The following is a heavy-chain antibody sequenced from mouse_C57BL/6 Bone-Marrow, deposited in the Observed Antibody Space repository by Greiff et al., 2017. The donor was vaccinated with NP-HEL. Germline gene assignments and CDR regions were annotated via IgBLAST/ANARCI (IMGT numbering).Heavy chain of an antibody. D-gene: IGHD4-1*01. CDR2: ISDGGSYT. J-gene: IGHJ4*01. CDR3: AREPGTRAMDY. Sequence: EVQVVESGGGLVKPGGSLKLSCAASGFTFSSYAMSWVRQTPEKRLEWVATISDGGSYTYYPDNVKGRFTISRDNAKNNLYLQLSQLKSEDTAMYYCAREPGTRAMDYWGQGTSVTVSS. V-gene: IGHV5-4*01. CDR1: GFTFSSYA.